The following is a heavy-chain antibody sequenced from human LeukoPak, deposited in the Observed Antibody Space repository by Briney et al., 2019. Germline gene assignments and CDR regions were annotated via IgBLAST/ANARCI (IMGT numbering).Heavy chain of an antibody. V-gene: IGHV3-33*01. D-gene: IGHD2-15*01. CDR3: ARDRGSNDPIDY. CDR1: GFTFRSYG. Sequence: GGSLRLSCAASGFTFRSYGRHWVRQAPGKGLEWVAVIWHGGKNKYYADSVKGRFTISRDNYKNTLYLQMDSLRAEDTAVYYCARDRGSNDPIDYWGQGTLVTVSS. CDR2: IWHGGKNK. J-gene: IGHJ4*02.